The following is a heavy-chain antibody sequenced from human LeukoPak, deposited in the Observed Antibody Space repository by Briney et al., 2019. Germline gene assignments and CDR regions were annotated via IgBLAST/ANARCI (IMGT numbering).Heavy chain of an antibody. CDR2: IIPIFGAA. CDR3: ARGKYSPVSTTHFYYGMGV. Sequence: GGSVKVSCKASGDTFSSDGISWVRQAPGQGLEWMGGIIPIFGAANYAQKFQGRVTITADESTSTAYMELSSLRSEDTAVYSCARGKYSPVSTTHFYYGMGVWGQGTTVTVSS. D-gene: IGHD5/OR15-5a*01. CDR1: GDTFSSDG. J-gene: IGHJ6*02. V-gene: IGHV1-69*13.